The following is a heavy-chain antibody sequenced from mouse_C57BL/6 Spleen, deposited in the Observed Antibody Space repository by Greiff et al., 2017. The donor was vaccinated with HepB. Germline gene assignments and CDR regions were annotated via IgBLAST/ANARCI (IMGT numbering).Heavy chain of an antibody. Sequence: EVQLQESGPGMVKPSQSLSLTCTVTGYSITSGYDWHWIRHFPGNKLEWMGYISYSGSTNYNPSLKSRISITHDTSKNHFFLKLNSVTTEDTATYDCARGDYGFDYWGQGTTLTVSS. D-gene: IGHD1-1*01. CDR2: ISYSGST. CDR3: ARGDYGFDY. J-gene: IGHJ2*01. V-gene: IGHV3-1*01. CDR1: GYSITSGYD.